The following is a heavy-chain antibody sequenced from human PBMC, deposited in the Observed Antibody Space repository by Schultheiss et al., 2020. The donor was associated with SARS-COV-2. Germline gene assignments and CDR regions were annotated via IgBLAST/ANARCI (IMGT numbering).Heavy chain of an antibody. Sequence: GESLKISCAASGFTFSSYAMSWVRQAPGKGLEWVSSISSSSSYIYYADSVKGRFTISRDNAKNTLYLQMNSLRAEDTAVYYCARDLGYSYGYGEDYWGQGTLVTVSS. CDR3: ARDLGYSYGYGEDY. V-gene: IGHV3-21*01. CDR1: GFTFSSYA. CDR2: ISSSSSYI. J-gene: IGHJ4*02. D-gene: IGHD5-18*01.